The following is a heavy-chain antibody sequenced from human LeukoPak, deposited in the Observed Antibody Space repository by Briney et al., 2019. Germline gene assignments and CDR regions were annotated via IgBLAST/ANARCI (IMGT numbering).Heavy chain of an antibody. V-gene: IGHV4-59*08. Sequence: SETLSLTCSVSGGSFSSHFWHWIRQPPGRGLEWIGYIYDSMTTDYNSSLTGRVTISADTSRSEMSLKLRSVTAADTAVYYCARKGGNDYRYFDLWGRGTLVTVSS. CDR1: GGSFSSHF. D-gene: IGHD5-12*01. CDR3: ARKGGNDYRYFDL. CDR2: IYDSMTT. J-gene: IGHJ2*01.